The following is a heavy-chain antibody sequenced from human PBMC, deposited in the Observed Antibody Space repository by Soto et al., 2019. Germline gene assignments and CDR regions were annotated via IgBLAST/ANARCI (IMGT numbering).Heavy chain of an antibody. J-gene: IGHJ4*02. D-gene: IGHD5-18*01. CDR1: GGSISSGGYS. Sequence: SETLSLTCAVSGGSISSGGYSWSWIRQPPGKGLEWIGYIYHSGSTYYNPSLKSRVTISVDRSKNQFSLKLSSVTAADTAVYYCARDHPHSYGVYYFDYWGQGSPVTVSS. CDR2: IYHSGST. V-gene: IGHV4-30-2*01. CDR3: ARDHPHSYGVYYFDY.